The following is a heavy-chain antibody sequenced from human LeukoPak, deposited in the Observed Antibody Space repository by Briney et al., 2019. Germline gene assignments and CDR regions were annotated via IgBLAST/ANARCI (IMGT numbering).Heavy chain of an antibody. CDR2: INPSGGST. D-gene: IGHD2-2*01. Sequence: ASVKVSCKASGYTFTSYYMHWVRQAPGQGLEWMGIINPSGGSTSYAQRFQGRVTMTTDTSTSTAYMELRSLRSDDTAVYYCARAPGYCSSTSCYWSDHWGQGTLVTVSS. CDR3: ARAPGYCSSTSCYWSDH. V-gene: IGHV1-46*01. CDR1: GYTFTSYY. J-gene: IGHJ4*02.